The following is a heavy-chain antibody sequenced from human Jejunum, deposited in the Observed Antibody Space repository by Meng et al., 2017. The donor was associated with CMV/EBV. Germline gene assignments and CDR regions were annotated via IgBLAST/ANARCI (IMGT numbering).Heavy chain of an antibody. CDR1: GFTCSDYR. CDR3: ARDGGNYDFANF. V-gene: IGHV3-72*01. J-gene: IGHJ4*02. Sequence: SGFTCSDYRMDWVRQAPGKGLEWVARIRHKAAGYSTEYGASVRGRFTVSRDDSKSSVYLRMSRLETEDTAIYYCARDGGNYDFANFWGQGTLVTVSS. D-gene: IGHD1-7*01. CDR2: IRHKAAGYST.